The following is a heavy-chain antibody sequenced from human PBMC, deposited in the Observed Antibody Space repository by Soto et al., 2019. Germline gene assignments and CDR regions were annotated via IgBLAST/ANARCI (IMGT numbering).Heavy chain of an antibody. CDR3: AKVKSLAGQE. J-gene: IGHJ4*02. Sequence: EMQLVESGGGLVQPGGSLRLSCAASGFTFSSYWMSWVRQAPGKGLEWVANIKQDGSDKYYVDSVKGRFTISRDNAKNSLYLQTNSLTAEDTAIYYCAKVKSLAGQEWGQGTLVTVSS. V-gene: IGHV3-7*05. CDR2: IKQDGSDK. D-gene: IGHD6-6*01. CDR1: GFTFSSYW.